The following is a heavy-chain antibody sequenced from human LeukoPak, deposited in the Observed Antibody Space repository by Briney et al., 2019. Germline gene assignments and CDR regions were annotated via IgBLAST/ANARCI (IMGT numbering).Heavy chain of an antibody. J-gene: IGHJ6*02. V-gene: IGHV4-59*01. CDR3: ARGAAAGPTFYYYGMDV. CDR2: IYYSGST. CDR1: GGSISSYY. Sequence: PSETLSLTCTVSGGSISSYYWSWIRQPPGKGLEWIGYIYYSGSTNYNSSLKSRVTISVATSKNQFSLKLSSGTAADTAVYYCARGAAAGPTFYYYGMDVWGQGTTVTVSS. D-gene: IGHD6-13*01.